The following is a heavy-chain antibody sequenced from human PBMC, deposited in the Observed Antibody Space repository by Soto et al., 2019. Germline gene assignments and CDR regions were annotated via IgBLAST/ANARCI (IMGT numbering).Heavy chain of an antibody. CDR3: ARQSLIEWWFDP. Sequence: SETLSLTCTVSGGSISSSSYYWGWIRQPPGKGLEWIGSIYYSGSTYYNPSLKSRVTISVDTSKNQFSLKLSSVTAADTAVYYCARQSLIEWWFDPWGQGTLVTVSS. D-gene: IGHD5-12*01. CDR1: GGSISSSSYY. CDR2: IYYSGST. V-gene: IGHV4-39*01. J-gene: IGHJ5*02.